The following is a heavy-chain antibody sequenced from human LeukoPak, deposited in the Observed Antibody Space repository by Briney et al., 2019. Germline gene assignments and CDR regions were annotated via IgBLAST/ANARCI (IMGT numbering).Heavy chain of an antibody. J-gene: IGHJ3*02. CDR3: AREGAARHAFDI. Sequence: SQTLSLTCTVSAGSISSGGYYWSWVRQRPGKGLEWIGHIYNSGSTSYSPPLKSRVTISVDTSKNQFSLKLSSVTAADTAVYYCAREGAARHAFDIWGQGTMVTVSS. CDR1: AGSISSGGYY. CDR2: IYNSGST. V-gene: IGHV4-30-4*08. D-gene: IGHD1-26*01.